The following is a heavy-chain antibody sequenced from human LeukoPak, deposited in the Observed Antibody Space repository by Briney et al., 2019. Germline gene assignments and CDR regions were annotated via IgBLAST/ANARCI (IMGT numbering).Heavy chain of an antibody. CDR2: IYSGGST. J-gene: IGHJ4*02. V-gene: IGHV3-66*04. Sequence: GGSLRLSCAASGFTVSSNYMSWVRQAPGKGLEWVSVIYSGGSTYYADSVKGRFNISRDKSKNTLYLQMNSLRADDTAFYYCAKRGYCSSTSCSYYFDYWGQGTLVTVSS. D-gene: IGHD2-2*01. CDR1: GFTVSSNY. CDR3: AKRGYCSSTSCSYYFDY.